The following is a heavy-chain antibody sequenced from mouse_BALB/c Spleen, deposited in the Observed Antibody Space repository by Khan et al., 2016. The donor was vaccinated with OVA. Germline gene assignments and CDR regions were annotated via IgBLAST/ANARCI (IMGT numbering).Heavy chain of an antibody. J-gene: IGHJ2*01. CDR3: TRIKKIVATYFDY. D-gene: IGHD1-1*01. CDR2: TNPTNGRT. CDR1: GYTFTSYW. V-gene: IGHV1S81*02. Sequence: VQLQQSGAELVKAGASVMMSCKASGYTFTSYWMHWVKQRLGQGLAWFAATNPTNGRTYYNEKFKSKATLTVDKSSSTAYMLLSGPTFEDSSVYYCTRIKKIVATYFDYWGQGTTLTVSS.